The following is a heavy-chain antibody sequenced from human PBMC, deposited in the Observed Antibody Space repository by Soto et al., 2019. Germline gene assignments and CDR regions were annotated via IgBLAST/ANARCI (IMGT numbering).Heavy chain of an antibody. CDR3: AGESPGFYGMSFDI. J-gene: IGHJ3*02. V-gene: IGHV3-53*01. Sequence: EAQLVESGGGLIQPGGSLRLSCAASGFTVSTNYMAWVRRAAGKGLEWVSVIFVSGKTYYADAVKGRFTGSRDNSQNTVFLQTSSLRVEDTAVYYCAGESPGFYGMSFDIWGQGTVVTVSS. CDR1: GFTVSTNY. D-gene: IGHD3-22*01. CDR2: IFVSGKT.